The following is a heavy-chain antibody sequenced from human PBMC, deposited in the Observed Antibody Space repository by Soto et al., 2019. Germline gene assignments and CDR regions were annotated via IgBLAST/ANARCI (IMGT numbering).Heavy chain of an antibody. CDR2: VYPSDSDV. Sequence: PGESLKISCQGTGYRFSSSWIGWVRQKPGKGLEWLGNVYPSDSDVRYSPAFEGQVTISADNSINTAYLQWSSLKASDTAMYYCARYLKGYSSGWYVGNWFDPWGQGTLVTVSS. D-gene: IGHD6-19*01. CDR3: ARYLKGYSSGWYVGNWFDP. V-gene: IGHV5-51*01. CDR1: GYRFSSSW. J-gene: IGHJ5*02.